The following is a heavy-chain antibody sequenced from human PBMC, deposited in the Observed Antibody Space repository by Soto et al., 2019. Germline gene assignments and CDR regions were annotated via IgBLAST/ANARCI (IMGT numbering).Heavy chain of an antibody. CDR2: IYYSGST. V-gene: IGHV4-59*01. CDR3: ARSHLIRSAEYQLLRRRVWFDP. CDR1: GGSISSYY. Sequence: SETLSLTCTVSGGSISSYYWSWIRQPPGKGLEWIGYIYYSGSTNYNPSLKSRVTISVDTSKNQFSLKLSSVTAADTAVYYCARSHLIRSAEYQLLRRRVWFDPWGQGTLVTVSS. D-gene: IGHD2-2*01. J-gene: IGHJ5*02.